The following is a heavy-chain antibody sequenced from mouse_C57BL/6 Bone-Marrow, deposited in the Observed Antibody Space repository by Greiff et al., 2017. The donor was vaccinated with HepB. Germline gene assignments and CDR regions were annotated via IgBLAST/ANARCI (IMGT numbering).Heavy chain of an antibody. V-gene: IGHV1-54*01. CDR3: ARSGGLRRFAY. D-gene: IGHD2-4*01. J-gene: IGHJ3*01. CDR2: INPGSGGT. CDR1: GYAFTNYL. Sequence: QVHVKQSGAELVRPGTSVKVSCKASGYAFTNYLIEWVKQRPGQGLEWIGVINPGSGGTNYNEKFKGKATLTADKSSSTAYMQLSSLTSEDSAVYFCARSGGLRRFAYWGQGTLVTVSA.